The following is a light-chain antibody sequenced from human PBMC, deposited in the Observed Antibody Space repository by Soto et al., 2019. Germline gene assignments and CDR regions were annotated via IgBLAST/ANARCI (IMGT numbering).Light chain of an antibody. CDR2: DAS. J-gene: IGKJ4*01. V-gene: IGKV1-33*01. CDR1: QDINNY. CDR3: QQYDNLPLT. Sequence: DIHMTQSLSSLSASVGYRVTITCQASQDINNYLNWYQQKSGKAPKLLIYDASDLETGVPSRFSGSGSGTDFTFTISSLQPEDIATYYCQQYDNLPLTFGGGTKVDIK.